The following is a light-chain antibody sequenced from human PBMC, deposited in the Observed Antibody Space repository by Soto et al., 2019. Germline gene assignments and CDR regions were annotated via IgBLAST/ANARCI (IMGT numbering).Light chain of an antibody. CDR1: SNDVGDHNY. J-gene: IGLJ2*01. CDR2: EVT. CDR3: SSYTSSSTLL. Sequence: QSVLTQPASVSGSPGQSITISCTGSSNDVGDHNYVSWYQQHPGKAPKLMIYEVTNRPSGVSSRFSGSKSGNTASLTISGLQAEDEADYYCSSYTSSSTLLFGGGTQLTVL. V-gene: IGLV2-14*01.